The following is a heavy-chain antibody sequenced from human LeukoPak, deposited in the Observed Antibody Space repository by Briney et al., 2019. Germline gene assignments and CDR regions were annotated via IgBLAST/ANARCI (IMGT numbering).Heavy chain of an antibody. CDR3: AKVLRIVVVVADGSYFDY. V-gene: IGHV3-23*01. D-gene: IGHD2-15*01. CDR2: ISGSGGST. Sequence: GGSLRLSGAASGFTFSSYAMSWVRQAPGKGLEWVSAISGSGGSTYYADSVKGRFTISRDNSKNTLYLQMNSLRAEDTAVYYCAKVLRIVVVVADGSYFDYWGQGTLVTVSS. CDR1: GFTFSSYA. J-gene: IGHJ4*02.